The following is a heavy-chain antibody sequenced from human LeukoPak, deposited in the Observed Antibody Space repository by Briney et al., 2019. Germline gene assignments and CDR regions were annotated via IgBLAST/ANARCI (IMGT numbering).Heavy chain of an antibody. Sequence: PGGSLRLSCATSGFAFRSYWMLWVRQVPGKGLVWVSRISGDGSTTTYAESVKGRITISRDNTNNILYLQMNSLRAEDTAIYYCARSQFDYWGQGILVTVTS. J-gene: IGHJ4*02. CDR1: GFAFRSYW. CDR3: ARSQFDY. CDR2: ISGDGSTT. V-gene: IGHV3-74*01.